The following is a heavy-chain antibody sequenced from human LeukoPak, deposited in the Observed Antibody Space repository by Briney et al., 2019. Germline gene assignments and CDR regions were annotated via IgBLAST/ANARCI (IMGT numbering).Heavy chain of an antibody. CDR2: IYYSGST. D-gene: IGHD3-22*01. V-gene: IGHV4-59*02. Sequence: PSETLSLTCTVSGGSVSSYYWSWIRQPPGKGLEWIGYIYYSGSTNYNPSLKSRVTISVDTSKNQFSLKLSSVTAADTAVYYCARAWDSEYYYDSSGYYGGYNWFDPWGQGTLVTVSS. CDR3: ARAWDSEYYYDSSGYYGGYNWFDP. CDR1: GGSVSSYY. J-gene: IGHJ5*02.